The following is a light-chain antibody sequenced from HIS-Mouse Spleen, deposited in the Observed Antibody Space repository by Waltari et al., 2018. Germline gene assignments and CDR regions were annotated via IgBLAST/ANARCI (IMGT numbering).Light chain of an antibody. CDR3: AAWDDSLSGPV. CDR2: RNK. J-gene: IGLJ3*02. V-gene: IGLV1-47*01. Sequence: QSVLTQPPSASGTPGQRVTISCSGSSSNIGSNYVYWYQQLPGTAPKLCIYRNKPRPSGVPDRVSGAKSGTSASLAISGLRSEDEADYYCAAWDDSLSGPVFGGGTKLTVL. CDR1: SSNIGSNY.